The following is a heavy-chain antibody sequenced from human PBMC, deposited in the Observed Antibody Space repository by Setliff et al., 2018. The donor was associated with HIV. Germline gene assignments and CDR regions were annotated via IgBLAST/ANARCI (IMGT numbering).Heavy chain of an antibody. J-gene: IGHJ3*02. Sequence: SETLSLTCSVSGVSISNYYWSWIRQPPGKGLEWIGFIYSSGSTNYNPSLKSRVTISVDTSKNQFSLKLNSVTAADTAVYYCAREHFWSGYYSYDAFDIWGQGTMVTVSS. CDR2: IYSSGST. CDR3: AREHFWSGYYSYDAFDI. CDR1: GVSISNYY. D-gene: IGHD3-3*02. V-gene: IGHV4-4*08.